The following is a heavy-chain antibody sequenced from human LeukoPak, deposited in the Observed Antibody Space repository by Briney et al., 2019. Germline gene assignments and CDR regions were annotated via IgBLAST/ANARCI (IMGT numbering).Heavy chain of an antibody. V-gene: IGHV4-59*01. Sequence: SETLSLTCTVSGDSISSYYWNWIRQPPGKGLEWIGYGHYSGSTNYNPSLKSRVTFSVDTSKNQFSLKLSSVTAADTAVYYCARWGETSALRVHAFDIWGQGTMVTVSS. D-gene: IGHD3-10*01. CDR1: GDSISSYY. J-gene: IGHJ3*02. CDR2: GHYSGST. CDR3: ARWGETSALRVHAFDI.